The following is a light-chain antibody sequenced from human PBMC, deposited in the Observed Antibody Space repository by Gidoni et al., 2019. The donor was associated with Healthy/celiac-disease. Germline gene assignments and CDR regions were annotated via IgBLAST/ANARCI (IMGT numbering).Light chain of an antibody. CDR3: QQYNSYPFT. CDR1: QSISSW. CDR2: KAS. V-gene: IGKV1-5*03. Sequence: DIQMTQSPSTLSASVGDRVTITCRASQSISSWLAWYQQKPEKAPKLLIYKASSLESGVPSRFSGSGSATDFTLTISSLHPDDVATYYCQQYNSYPFTFXPXTKVDIK. J-gene: IGKJ3*01.